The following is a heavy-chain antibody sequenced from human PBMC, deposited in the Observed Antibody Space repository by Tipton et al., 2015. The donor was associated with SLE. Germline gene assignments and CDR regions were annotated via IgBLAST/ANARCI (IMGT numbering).Heavy chain of an antibody. J-gene: IGHJ4*02. V-gene: IGHV4-61*09. D-gene: IGHD4/OR15-4a*01. Sequence: TLSLTCTVSVGPLTSGRYFWCWIRQPADKGLEWIGHIYTTGSTNYSPSLKSRVTISFDTSETQFSLKLASVTIADTAVYYCARVSSGTNYAIESWGQGTLVTVSS. CDR2: IYTTGST. CDR1: VGPLTSGRYF. CDR3: ARVSSGTNYAIES.